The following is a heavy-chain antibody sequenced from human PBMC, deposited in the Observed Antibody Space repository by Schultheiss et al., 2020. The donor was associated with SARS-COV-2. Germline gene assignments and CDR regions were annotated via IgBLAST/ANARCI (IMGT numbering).Heavy chain of an antibody. V-gene: IGHV3-15*01. CDR2: IQSKTDGGTT. CDR1: GFTFGTYN. CDR3: TPDFILFDY. Sequence: GGSLRLSCAASGFTFGTYNMHWVRQAPGGGLEWVGRIQSKTDGGTTDYAAPVKGRFTISRDDSKNTLYLQMNSLKTEDTAVYYCTPDFILFDYWGQGTLVTVSS. J-gene: IGHJ4*02. D-gene: IGHD3-16*02.